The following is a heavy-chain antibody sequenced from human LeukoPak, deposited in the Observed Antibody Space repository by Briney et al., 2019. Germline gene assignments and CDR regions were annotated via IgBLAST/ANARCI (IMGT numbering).Heavy chain of an antibody. D-gene: IGHD3-10*01. J-gene: IGHJ5*02. CDR3: ARASHLGGFGELSPQGFDP. Sequence: HAASVKVSCKVSGYTLTELSMHWVRQAPGKGLEWMGGFDPEDGETIYAQKFQGRVTMTEDTSTDTAYMELSSLRSEDTAVYYCARASHLGGFGELSPQGFDPWGQGTLVTVSS. CDR1: GYTLTELS. V-gene: IGHV1-24*01. CDR2: FDPEDGET.